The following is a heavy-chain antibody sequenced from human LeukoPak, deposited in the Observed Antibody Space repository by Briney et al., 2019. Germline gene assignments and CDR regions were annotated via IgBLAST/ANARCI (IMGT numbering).Heavy chain of an antibody. CDR1: GGSISSSSYY. J-gene: IGHJ6*02. CDR3: ARVRGELLRFGDLQGPPYYYYYGMDV. V-gene: IGHV4-39*07. D-gene: IGHD3-10*01. CDR2: IYYSGST. Sequence: SETLSLTCTVSGGSISSSSYYWGWIRQPPGEGLEWIGSIYYSGSTYYNPSLKSRVTISVDTSKNQFSLKLSSVTAADMAVYYCARVRGELLRFGDLQGPPYYYYYGMDVWGQGTTVTVSS.